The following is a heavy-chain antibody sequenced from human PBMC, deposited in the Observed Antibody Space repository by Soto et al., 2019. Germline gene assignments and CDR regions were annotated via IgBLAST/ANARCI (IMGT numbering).Heavy chain of an antibody. J-gene: IGHJ5*02. CDR3: TREQSDDNYFDP. CDR2: IYYSGGT. D-gene: IGHD6-19*01. V-gene: IGHV4-59*01. CDR1: GGSISSYY. Sequence: SETLSLTCTVSGGSISSYYWSWIRQPPGKGLEWLGYIYYSGGTNYNPSLKSRVTISLDKSKSQFSLRLISVTAADTAVYYCTREQSDDNYFDPWGQGTLVTVSS.